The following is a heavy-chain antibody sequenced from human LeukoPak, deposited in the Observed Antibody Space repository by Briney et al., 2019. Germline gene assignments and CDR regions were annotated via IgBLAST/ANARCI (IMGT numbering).Heavy chain of an antibody. CDR3: ARDAAYSSGWLLYYYYYYGMDV. CDR2: ISYDGSNK. Sequence: PGGSLRLSCAASGFTFSSYAMHWVRQAPGKGLEWVAVISYDGSNKYYADSVKGRFTISRDNSKNTLYLQMNSLRAEDTAVYYCARDAAYSSGWLLYYYYYYGMDVWGQGTTVTVSS. CDR1: GFTFSSYA. D-gene: IGHD6-19*01. V-gene: IGHV3-30-3*01. J-gene: IGHJ6*02.